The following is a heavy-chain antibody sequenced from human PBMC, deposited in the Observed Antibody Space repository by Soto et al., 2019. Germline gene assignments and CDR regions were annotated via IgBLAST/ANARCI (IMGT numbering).Heavy chain of an antibody. Sequence: QVQLVESGGGVVQPGRSLRLSCAASGFTFSSYAMHWVRQAPGKGLEWVAVISYDGSNKYYADSVKGRFTISRDNSKNTLYLQMNSLRAEDTAVYYXAXXXXXENXYFDLWGRGTLVTVSS. CDR1: GFTFSSYA. CDR2: ISYDGSNK. CDR3: AXXXXXENXYFDL. V-gene: IGHV3-30-3*01. J-gene: IGHJ2*01.